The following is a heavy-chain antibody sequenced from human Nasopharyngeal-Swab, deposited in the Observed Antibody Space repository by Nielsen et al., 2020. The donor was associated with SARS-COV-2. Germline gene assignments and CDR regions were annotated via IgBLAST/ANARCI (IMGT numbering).Heavy chain of an antibody. D-gene: IGHD3-10*01. CDR3: ARGNYFGSGTFHRTYGMDV. Sequence: GSLRLSCALYGGPFSVHHWSWIRRPPGKGLEWIGEINYYGTTNYSPSLKSRVTISIDTPKNQFSLALRSVTAADTGLYYCARGNYFGSGTFHRTYGMDVWGQGTSVTVSS. CDR1: GGPFSVHH. V-gene: IGHV4-34*01. J-gene: IGHJ6*02. CDR2: INYYGTT.